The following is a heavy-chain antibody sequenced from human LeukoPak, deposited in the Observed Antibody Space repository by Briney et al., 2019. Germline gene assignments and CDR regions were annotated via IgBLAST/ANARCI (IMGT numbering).Heavy chain of an antibody. Sequence: SETLSLTCTVSGGSITHSYWSWIRHSAGTGMEWIGRIYATGTTNYNPSFKSRVSMSLDMPTSQFSLTLSAVTVADTATYYCARIFDRDVWGQGALVTVSP. CDR3: ARIFDRDV. CDR2: IYATGTT. D-gene: IGHD3-22*01. CDR1: GGSITHSY. J-gene: IGHJ3*01. V-gene: IGHV4-4*07.